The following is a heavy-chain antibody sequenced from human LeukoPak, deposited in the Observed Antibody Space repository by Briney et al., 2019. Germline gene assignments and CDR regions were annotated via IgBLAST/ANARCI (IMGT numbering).Heavy chain of an antibody. V-gene: IGHV3-21*01. Sequence: PGGSLRLSCAASGFTFSSYSMNWVRRAPGKGLEWVSSISSSGTYIYYADSVKGRFTISRDNAKNSLYLQMNSLRAEDTAVYYCARVDYADYAPNFDYWGQGTLVTVSS. D-gene: IGHD4-17*01. CDR2: ISSSGTYI. J-gene: IGHJ4*02. CDR3: ARVDYADYAPNFDY. CDR1: GFTFSSYS.